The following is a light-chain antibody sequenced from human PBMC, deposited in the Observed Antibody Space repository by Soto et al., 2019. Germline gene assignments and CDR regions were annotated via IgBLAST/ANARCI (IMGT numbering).Light chain of an antibody. Sequence: IQLTHSRSSLSASVGDRVTLTCRARQGISSYLAWYQQKPGKAPKLLIYVASTLQSGVPSRFSGSGSGTEFTLTISSLQPEDFATYYCQQLNNYPRTFGQGTKVDI. CDR3: QQLNNYPRT. V-gene: IGKV1-9*01. CDR1: QGISSY. CDR2: VAS. J-gene: IGKJ1*01.